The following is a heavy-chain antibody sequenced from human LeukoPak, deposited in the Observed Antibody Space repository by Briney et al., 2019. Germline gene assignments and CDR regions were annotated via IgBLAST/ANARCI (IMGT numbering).Heavy chain of an antibody. CDR3: AKAWELLDYYFDY. V-gene: IGHV3-23*01. J-gene: IGHJ4*02. D-gene: IGHD1-26*01. CDR2: ISGSGGST. Sequence: PGGSLRLSCAASGFTFSSYAMSWVRQAPGKGLEWVSAISGSGGSTYYADSVKGRFTISRGNSKNTLYLQMNSLRAEDTAVYYCAKAWELLDYYFDYWGQGTLVTVSS. CDR1: GFTFSSYA.